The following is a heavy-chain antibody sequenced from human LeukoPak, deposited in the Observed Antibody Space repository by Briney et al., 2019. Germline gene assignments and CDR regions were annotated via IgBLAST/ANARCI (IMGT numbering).Heavy chain of an antibody. D-gene: IGHD2-2*01. CDR1: RFTLDDYA. V-gene: IGHV3-43D*04. CDR3: AKDHCSSTSCPTPSSYYYYGMDV. J-gene: IGHJ6*04. Sequence: GGSLRLSCAASRFTLDDYAMHWVRQAPGKGLEWVSLISWDGGSTYYADSVKGRFTISRDNSKNSLYLQMNSLRAEDTALYYCAKDHCSSTSCPTPSSYYYYGMDVWGKGTTVTVSS. CDR2: ISWDGGST.